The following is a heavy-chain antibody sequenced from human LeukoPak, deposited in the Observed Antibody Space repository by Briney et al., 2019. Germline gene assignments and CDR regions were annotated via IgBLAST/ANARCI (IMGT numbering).Heavy chain of an antibody. D-gene: IGHD6-25*01. CDR2: ISTSGST. CDR3: ARGVRHIAAIDY. CDR1: GGSISGYY. J-gene: IGHJ4*02. Sequence: SETLSLTCTVSGGSISGYYWTWIRQPAGKGLEWIGRISTSGSTNYNPSLRSRVTVSLDTSNKQLFLKLTSVTAADTAVYYCARGVRHIAAIDYWGQGTLVTVSS. V-gene: IGHV4-4*07.